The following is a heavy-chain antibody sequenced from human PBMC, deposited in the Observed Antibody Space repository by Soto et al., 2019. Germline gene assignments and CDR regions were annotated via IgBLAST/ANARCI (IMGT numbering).Heavy chain of an antibody. Sequence: ASVKVSCKAVGYIFTSYYIHWVRQAPGQGLEWMGLINPSGGSTNYAQKFQGRVTVTRDTSTSTVYMELSGLGSEDTAVYYCALLRYFDWSLPCETDYWGQGTLVTVSS. V-gene: IGHV1-46*01. CDR1: GYIFTSYY. D-gene: IGHD3-9*01. CDR2: INPSGGST. J-gene: IGHJ4*02. CDR3: ALLRYFDWSLPCETDY.